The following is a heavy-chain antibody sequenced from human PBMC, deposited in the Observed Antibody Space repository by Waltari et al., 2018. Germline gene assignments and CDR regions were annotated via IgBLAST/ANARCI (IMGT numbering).Heavy chain of an antibody. J-gene: IGHJ4*02. D-gene: IGHD1-1*01. CDR3: ARDDATTGHLDS. CDR2: IIPIFGKA. Sequence: QVQMVQSGAEVKKPGSSVKVSCKTSGGTLSDYTINWVRQAPGQGHEWMGRIIPIFGKANYAQKFQGRVTFTADKSTHTAYMEVSGLTSEDTALYYCARDDATTGHLDSWGQGTPVTISS. V-gene: IGHV1-69*08. CDR1: GGTLSDYT.